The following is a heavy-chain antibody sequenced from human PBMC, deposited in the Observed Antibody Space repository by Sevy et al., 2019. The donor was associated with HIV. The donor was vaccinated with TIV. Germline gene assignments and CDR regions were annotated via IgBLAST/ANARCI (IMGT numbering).Heavy chain of an antibody. J-gene: IGHJ5*02. D-gene: IGHD2-8*02. CDR1: GFTFSDYY. CDR2: ISSSGALV. Sequence: GGSLRLSCAASGFTFSDYYMGWFRQAPGKGLEWVSYISSSGALVFYADSVEGRFTISRDNAKNSLFLQMNSLRAEDTAIYYCARAGDDYCTESDCNKNWFDPSGQGTVVTVSS. V-gene: IGHV3-11*01. CDR3: ARAGDDYCTESDCNKNWFDP.